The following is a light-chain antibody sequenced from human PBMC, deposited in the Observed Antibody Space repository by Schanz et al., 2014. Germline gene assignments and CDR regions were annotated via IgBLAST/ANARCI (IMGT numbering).Light chain of an antibody. CDR2: EGT. CDR3: CSYAGSINWV. Sequence: QSALTQPASVSGSPGQSITISCTGTSSDVGSYNLVSWYQQHPGEAPKLLIYEGTKRPSGVSYRFSGSKSGNTASLTISGLQAEDEADYYCCSYAGSINWVFGGGTKLTVL. CDR1: SSDVGSYNL. V-gene: IGLV2-23*01. J-gene: IGLJ3*02.